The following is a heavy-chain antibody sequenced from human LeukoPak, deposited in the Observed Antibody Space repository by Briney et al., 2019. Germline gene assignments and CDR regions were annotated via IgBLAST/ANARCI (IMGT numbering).Heavy chain of an antibody. CDR3: ARAYYHDSSDYYFPPDY. V-gene: IGHV1-46*01. Sequence: GASVEVSCKASGYTFTSYYMHWVRQAPGQGLEWMGIINPSGGSTTYAQKFQGRVTMTRDTSTSTVYMELSSLRSEDTAVYYCARAYYHDSSDYYFPPDYWGQGTLVTVSS. J-gene: IGHJ4*02. CDR1: GYTFTSYY. D-gene: IGHD3-22*01. CDR2: INPSGGST.